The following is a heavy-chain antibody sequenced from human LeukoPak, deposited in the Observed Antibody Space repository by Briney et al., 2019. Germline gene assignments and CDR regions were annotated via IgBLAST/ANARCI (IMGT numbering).Heavy chain of an antibody. CDR3: VREGHGDDVAPYDI. CDR2: IGSAGDT. D-gene: IGHD2-21*02. Sequence: GGSLRLSCAASGFAFSTYDIHRVRQVTGKGLEWVSAIGSAGDTYYQGSVKGRFSISRENVRNSLFLQMNSLRAADTAVYYCVREGHGDDVAPYDIRGQGTVVIVSS. V-gene: IGHV3-13*01. CDR1: GFAFSTYD. J-gene: IGHJ3*02.